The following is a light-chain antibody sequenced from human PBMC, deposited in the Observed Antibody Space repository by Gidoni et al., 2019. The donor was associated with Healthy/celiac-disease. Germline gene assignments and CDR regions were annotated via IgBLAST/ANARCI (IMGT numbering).Light chain of an antibody. Sequence: QSALTQPPSVSGSPGQSVTISCTGTSSDVVRYNRVSWYQQPPGPAPKLMIYEVSNRPSGVPDRFSGSKSGNTASLTISGLQAEDEADYYCSLYTSSSTLFGGGTKLTVL. J-gene: IGLJ2*01. CDR1: SSDVVRYNR. CDR2: EVS. V-gene: IGLV2-18*01. CDR3: SLYTSSSTL.